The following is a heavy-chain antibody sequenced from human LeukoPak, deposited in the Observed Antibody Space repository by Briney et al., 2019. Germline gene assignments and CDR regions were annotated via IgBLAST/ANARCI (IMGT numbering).Heavy chain of an antibody. J-gene: IGHJ4*02. V-gene: IGHV3-66*01. CDR2: ISSAGTT. CDR1: GFTVSSSY. CDR3: ARDLEAANTYYFDY. Sequence: GGSLRLSCAASGFTVSSSYMSWVRQAPGKGLEWVSIISSAGTTYYADSVKGRFTSSRDNSKNTMYLQVNSLRDEDTAVYYCARDLEAANTYYFDYWGQGTMVTVSS. D-gene: IGHD6-13*01.